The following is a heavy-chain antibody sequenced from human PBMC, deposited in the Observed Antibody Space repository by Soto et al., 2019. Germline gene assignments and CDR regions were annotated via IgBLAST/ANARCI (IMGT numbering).Heavy chain of an antibody. CDR1: GGSISSYY. V-gene: IGHV4-59*01. Sequence: ASETLSLTCTVSGGSISSYYWSWIRQPPGKGLEWIGYIYYSGSTNYNPSLKSRVTISVDTSKNQFSLKLSSVTAADTAVYYCAKEVENYYDSSGYQPGVHFDSWGQGTLVTVSS. D-gene: IGHD3-22*01. CDR3: AKEVENYYDSSGYQPGVHFDS. J-gene: IGHJ4*02. CDR2: IYYSGST.